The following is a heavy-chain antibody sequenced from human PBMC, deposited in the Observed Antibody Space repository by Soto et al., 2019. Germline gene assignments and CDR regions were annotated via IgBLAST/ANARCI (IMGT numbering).Heavy chain of an antibody. Sequence: GGSLRLSCAASGFTFSSYAMSWVRQAPGKGLEWISAVSGSGGSTYYADSVKGRFNISRDNSKDTLYIQMNNLRSEDTAVYYCAKPPDYNWNDYWGQGTLVTVSS. CDR1: GFTFSSYA. CDR3: AKPPDYNWNDY. J-gene: IGHJ4*02. V-gene: IGHV3-23*01. CDR2: VSGSGGST. D-gene: IGHD1-20*01.